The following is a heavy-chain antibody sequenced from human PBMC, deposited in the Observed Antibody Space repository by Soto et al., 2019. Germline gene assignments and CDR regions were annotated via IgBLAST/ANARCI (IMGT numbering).Heavy chain of an antibody. CDR1: GFTFDDYA. J-gene: IGHJ5*02. D-gene: IGHD4-4*01. CDR2: ISWNSGSI. Sequence: GGSLRLSCAASGFTFDDYAMHWVRQAPGKGLEWVSGISWNSGSIGYADSVKGRFTISRDNAKNSLYLQMNSLRAEDTALYYCAKAVSVTHWFDPWGKGTLVTVSS. V-gene: IGHV3-9*01. CDR3: AKAVSVTHWFDP.